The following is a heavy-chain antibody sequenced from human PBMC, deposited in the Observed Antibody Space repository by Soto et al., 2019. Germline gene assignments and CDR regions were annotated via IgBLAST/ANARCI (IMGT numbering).Heavy chain of an antibody. J-gene: IGHJ4*02. V-gene: IGHV3-15*01. CDR3: TSLYSSSWYDY. CDR1: GFTFSNAW. CDR2: IKSKTDGGTT. Sequence: GGSLRLSCAASGFTFSNAWMSWVRQAPGKGLEWVGRIKSKTDGGTTDYAAPVKGRFTISRDDSKNTLYLQMNSLKTEDTALYYCTSLYSSSWYDYWGQGTLVTVSS. D-gene: IGHD6-13*01.